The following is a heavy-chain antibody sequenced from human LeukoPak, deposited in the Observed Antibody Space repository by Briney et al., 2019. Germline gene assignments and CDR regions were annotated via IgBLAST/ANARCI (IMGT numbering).Heavy chain of an antibody. CDR1: GGTFSSYA. D-gene: IGHD3-22*01. J-gene: IGHJ4*02. CDR2: IIPIFGTT. CDR3: ATPRAFYDTSGYYLDL. Sequence: SVKVSCKASGGTFSSYAISWVRQAPGQGLEWMGRIIPIFGTTNYAQKFQGRVTITTDESTSTAYMELSSLRSEDTAVFYCATPRAFYDTSGYYLDLWGQGTLVTVSS. V-gene: IGHV1-69*05.